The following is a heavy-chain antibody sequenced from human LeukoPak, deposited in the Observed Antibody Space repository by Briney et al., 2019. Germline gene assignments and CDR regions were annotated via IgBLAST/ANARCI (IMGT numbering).Heavy chain of an antibody. Sequence: SVKVSCKASGGTFSSYAISWVRQAPGQGLEWMGGIIPIFGTANYAQKFQGRVTITADESTSTAYMELSSLRSEDTAVYYCARTPIYYYDSSGYSYFDYWGQGTLVTVSS. CDR1: GGTFSSYA. CDR3: ARTPIYYYDSSGYSYFDY. V-gene: IGHV1-69*13. D-gene: IGHD3-22*01. J-gene: IGHJ4*02. CDR2: IIPIFGTA.